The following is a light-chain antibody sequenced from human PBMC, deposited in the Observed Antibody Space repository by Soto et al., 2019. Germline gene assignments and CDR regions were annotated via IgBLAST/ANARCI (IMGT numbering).Light chain of an antibody. CDR3: HQLKSYPLT. J-gene: IGKJ4*01. Sequence: DIQLTQSASFLSTSVGDTVTITCRASQGINSYIAWYQQKPGKAPKLLIYSASTLQSGVPSRFSGSGSGTEFTLTISSLQPEDFATYYCHQLKSYPLTFGGGTKVDIK. CDR2: SAS. V-gene: IGKV1-9*01. CDR1: QGINSY.